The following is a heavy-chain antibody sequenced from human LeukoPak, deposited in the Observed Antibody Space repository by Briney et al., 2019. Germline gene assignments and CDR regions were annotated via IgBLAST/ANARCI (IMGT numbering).Heavy chain of an antibody. Sequence: SETLSLTCTVSGGSISSYYWSWIRQPAGKGLEWIGRIYTSGSTNYNPSLKSRVTMSVDTSKNQFSLKLSSVTAADTAVYYCARHGLVRGGLDWFDPWGQGTLATVSS. CDR3: ARHGLVRGGLDWFDP. J-gene: IGHJ5*02. D-gene: IGHD3-10*01. CDR1: GGSISSYY. V-gene: IGHV4-4*07. CDR2: IYTSGST.